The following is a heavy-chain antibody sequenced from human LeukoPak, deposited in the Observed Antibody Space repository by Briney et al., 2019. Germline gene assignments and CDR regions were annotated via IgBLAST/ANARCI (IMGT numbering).Heavy chain of an antibody. CDR1: GGTFSSYA. Sequence: ASVKVSCKASGGTFSSYAISWVRQAPGQGLEWMGRIIPILGIANYAQKFQGRVTITADKSTSTAYMELSSLRSEDTAVYYCARDGQFHYFNYMDVWGKGITVTVSS. D-gene: IGHD2/OR15-2a*01. CDR3: ARDGQFHYFNYMDV. V-gene: IGHV1-69*04. CDR2: IIPILGIA. J-gene: IGHJ6*03.